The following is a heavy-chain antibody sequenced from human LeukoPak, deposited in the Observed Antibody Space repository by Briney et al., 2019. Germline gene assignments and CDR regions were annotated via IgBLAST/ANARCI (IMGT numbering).Heavy chain of an antibody. CDR3: ARDVNTSMITLLPNWFDP. Sequence: GGSLRLSCAASGFTFSSYSMNWVRQAPGKGLAWVSSISSSSSYIYYADPVKGRFTISRDNAKNSLYLQMNSLRAEDTAVYYCARDVNTSMITLLPNWFDPWGQGTLVTVSS. D-gene: IGHD3-16*01. J-gene: IGHJ5*02. CDR1: GFTFSSYS. CDR2: ISSSSSYI. V-gene: IGHV3-21*01.